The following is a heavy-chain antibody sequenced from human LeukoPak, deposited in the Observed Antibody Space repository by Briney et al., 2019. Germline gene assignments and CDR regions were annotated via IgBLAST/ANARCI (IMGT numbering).Heavy chain of an antibody. D-gene: IGHD4-17*01. Sequence: SETLSLTCTVSGGSISSYYWSWIRQPPGKGLEWIGYIYHSGRTNYNPSLKSRVTISVDTFKNQFSLKLSSVTAADTAVYYCARADHDYGDYSSFDYWGQGTLVTVSS. CDR1: GGSISSYY. CDR3: ARADHDYGDYSSFDY. J-gene: IGHJ4*02. CDR2: IYHSGRT. V-gene: IGHV4-59*01.